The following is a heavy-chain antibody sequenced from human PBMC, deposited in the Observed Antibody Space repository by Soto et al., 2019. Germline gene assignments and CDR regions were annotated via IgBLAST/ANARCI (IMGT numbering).Heavy chain of an antibody. J-gene: IGHJ6*02. CDR2: INHSGST. V-gene: IGHV4-34*01. CDR3: ARYHYYYGMDV. CDR1: GGSFSGYY. Sequence: SETLSLTCAVYGGSFSGYYWSWIRQPPGKGLEWIGEINHSGSTNYNPSLKSRVTISVDTSKNQFSLKLSSVTAADTAVYYCARYHYYYGMDVWGQGTTVTVSS.